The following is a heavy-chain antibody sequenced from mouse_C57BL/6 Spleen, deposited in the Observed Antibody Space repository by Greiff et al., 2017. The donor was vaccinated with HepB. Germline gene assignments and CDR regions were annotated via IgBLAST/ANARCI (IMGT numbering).Heavy chain of an antibody. J-gene: IGHJ1*03. CDR3: ARHYGSSPYWYFDV. CDR2: INPNNGGT. D-gene: IGHD1-1*01. CDR1: GYTFTDYY. V-gene: IGHV1-26*01. Sequence: VQLQQSGPELVKPGASVKISCKASGYTFTDYYMNWVKQSHGKSLEWIGDINPNNGGTSYNQKFKGKATLTVDKSSSTAYMELRSLTSEDSAVYYCARHYGSSPYWYFDVWGTGTTVTVSS.